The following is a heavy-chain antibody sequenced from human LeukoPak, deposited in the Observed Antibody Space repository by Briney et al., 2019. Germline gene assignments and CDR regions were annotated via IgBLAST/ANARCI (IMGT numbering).Heavy chain of an antibody. Sequence: ASVKVSCKASGYTFTGYYMHWVRQAPGQGLEWMGWINPNSGGTNYAQKFQGRVTMTRDTSISTAYMELSRLRSDDTAVYCCARYCSGGSCWVDWFDPWGQGTLVTVSP. CDR3: ARYCSGGSCWVDWFDP. D-gene: IGHD2-15*01. J-gene: IGHJ5*02. CDR2: INPNSGGT. CDR1: GYTFTGYY. V-gene: IGHV1-2*02.